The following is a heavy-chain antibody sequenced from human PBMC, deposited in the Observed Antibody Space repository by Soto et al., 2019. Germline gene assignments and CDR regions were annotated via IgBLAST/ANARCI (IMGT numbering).Heavy chain of an antibody. J-gene: IGHJ4*02. CDR3: ARDPGSGDERAPGGSSQFDY. D-gene: IGHD2-15*01. Sequence: SETLSLTCTVSGGSISSGGYYWSWIRQHPGKGLEWIGYIYYSGSTYYNPSLKSRVTISVDTSKNQFSLKLSSVTAADTAVYYCARDPGSGDERAPGGSSQFDYWGQGTLVTVSS. V-gene: IGHV4-31*03. CDR2: IYYSGST. CDR1: GGSISSGGYY.